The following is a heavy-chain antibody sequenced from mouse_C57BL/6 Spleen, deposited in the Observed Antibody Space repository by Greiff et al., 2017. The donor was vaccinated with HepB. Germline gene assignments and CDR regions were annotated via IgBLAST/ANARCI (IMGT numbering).Heavy chain of an antibody. Sequence: QVQLQQSGPELVKPGASVKISCKASGYAFSSSWMNWVKQRPGKGLEWIGRIYPGDGDTNYNGKFKGKATLTADKSSSTAYMQLSSLTSEDSAVYFCARSPYYYGSSNYAMDYWGQGTSVTVSS. J-gene: IGHJ4*01. CDR3: ARSPYYYGSSNYAMDY. D-gene: IGHD1-1*01. CDR2: IYPGDGDT. CDR1: GYAFSSSW. V-gene: IGHV1-82*01.